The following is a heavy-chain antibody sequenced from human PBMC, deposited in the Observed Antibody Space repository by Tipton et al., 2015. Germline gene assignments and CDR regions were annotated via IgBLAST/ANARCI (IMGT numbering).Heavy chain of an antibody. CDR1: GYSFSNYW. CDR3: ARRLPYFEWSKVYYFDF. D-gene: IGHD3-9*01. CDR2: TYPGDSDT. V-gene: IGHV5-51*01. J-gene: IGHJ4*02. Sequence: QLVQSGAEVKKPGESLKISCQGSGYSFSNYWIGWVRQMPGKGLEWMGITYPGDSDTRYSSTFEGQVTISADRSTSTAYLQWSSLKASDTAVYYCARRLPYFEWSKVYYFDFWGQGSPVTVS.